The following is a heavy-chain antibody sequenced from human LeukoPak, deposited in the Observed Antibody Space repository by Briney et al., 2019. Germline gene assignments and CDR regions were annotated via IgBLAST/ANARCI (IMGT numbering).Heavy chain of an antibody. J-gene: IGHJ5*02. Sequence: PGGSLRLSCAASGFTFSNYAMSWVRQAPAKGLEWVSALSSSGGDTFYADSVKGRFTISRDTSKNTLYLQMNSLRAEDTAVYYCARGVGYCSGGSCWAYNWFDPWGQGTLVTVSS. V-gene: IGHV3-23*01. CDR1: GFTFSNYA. CDR2: LSSSGGDT. D-gene: IGHD2-15*01. CDR3: ARGVGYCSGGSCWAYNWFDP.